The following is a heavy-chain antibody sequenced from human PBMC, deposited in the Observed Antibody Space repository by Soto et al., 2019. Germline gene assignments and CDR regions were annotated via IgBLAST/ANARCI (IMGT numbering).Heavy chain of an antibody. CDR2: IWYDGSNK. V-gene: IGHV3-33*01. CDR3: AREHSSGYYNAFDY. CDR1: GFPFSSYG. Sequence: PGGSLRLSCAASGFPFSSYGMHWVRQAPGKWLEWVAVIWYDGSNKYYADSVKGRFTISRDNSKNTLYLQMNSLRAEDTAVYYCAREHSSGYYNAFDYWGQGTLVTVSS. J-gene: IGHJ4*02. D-gene: IGHD3-22*01.